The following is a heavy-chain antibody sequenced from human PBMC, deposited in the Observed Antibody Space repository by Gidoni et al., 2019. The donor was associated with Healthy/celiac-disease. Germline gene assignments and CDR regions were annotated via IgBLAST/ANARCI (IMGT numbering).Heavy chain of an antibody. CDR1: GGSFSGYY. V-gene: IGHV4-34*01. D-gene: IGHD1-1*01. Sequence: QVQLQQWGAGLLKPSETLSLTCAVYGGSFSGYYWSWIRQPPGKGLEWIGEINHSGSTNYNPSLKSRVTISVDTSKNQFSLKLSSVTAADTAVYYCARTTASPGSPYFDYWGQGTLVTVSS. CDR3: ARTTASPGSPYFDY. J-gene: IGHJ4*02. CDR2: INHSGST.